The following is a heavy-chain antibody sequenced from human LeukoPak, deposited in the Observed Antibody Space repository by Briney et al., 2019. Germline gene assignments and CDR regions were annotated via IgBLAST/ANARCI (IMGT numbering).Heavy chain of an antibody. CDR2: IGGVAGSA. CDR1: GFTFSNYA. V-gene: IGHV3-23*01. D-gene: IGHD5-24*01. Sequence: GGSLRLSCAASGFTFSNYAMRWVRQAPGKGLEWVSGIGGVAGSAFYADSVKGRFTISRDNSNNTLYLQMHSLRVKDTAADYCAKDRGDGSSRDGFFDYWGQGTLVTVSS. CDR3: AKDRGDGSSRDGFFDY. J-gene: IGHJ4*02.